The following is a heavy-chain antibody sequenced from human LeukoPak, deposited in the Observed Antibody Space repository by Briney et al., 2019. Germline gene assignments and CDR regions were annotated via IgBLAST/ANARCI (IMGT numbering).Heavy chain of an antibody. D-gene: IGHD5-18*01. V-gene: IGHV4-39*07. Sequence: SEILSLTCAVSGGSISNSGDYWGWIRQPPGKGLEWLASVHYSGSTYNRPSLKSRVSISVDTSNNQFSLKLTSVTAADTAVYYCARADVDTAMVYFDYWGQGTLVTVSS. CDR1: GGSISNSGDY. CDR3: ARADVDTAMVYFDY. CDR2: VHYSGST. J-gene: IGHJ4*02.